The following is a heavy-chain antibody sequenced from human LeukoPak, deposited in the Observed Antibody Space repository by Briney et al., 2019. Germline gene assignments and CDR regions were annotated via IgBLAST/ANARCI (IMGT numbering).Heavy chain of an antibody. Sequence: SETLSLTCTVSGGSISTRSYYWGWIRQPPGKGLEWIGSLYYSGATYYNPSLKSRVTISVDTSKNQVSLKLRSVTAADTAVYYCARSYCSSSTCYAVGAFDIWGQGTMVTVSS. CDR1: GGSISTRSYY. CDR3: ARSYCSSSTCYAVGAFDI. D-gene: IGHD2-2*01. V-gene: IGHV4-39*01. J-gene: IGHJ3*02. CDR2: LYYSGAT.